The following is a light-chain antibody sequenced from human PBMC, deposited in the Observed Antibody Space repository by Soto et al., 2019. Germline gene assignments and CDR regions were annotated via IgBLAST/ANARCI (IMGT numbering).Light chain of an antibody. Sequence: EIVLTQSPASLSLSPGERATLSCRASQSVRSYLAWYQHIPGQAPRLLIYATSTRATGIPARFSGSGSGTEFTLTISSLQSDDFATYYCQQYNSYSWTFGQGTKVDIK. CDR1: QSVRSY. J-gene: IGKJ1*01. CDR3: QQYNSYSWT. CDR2: ATS. V-gene: IGKV3-15*01.